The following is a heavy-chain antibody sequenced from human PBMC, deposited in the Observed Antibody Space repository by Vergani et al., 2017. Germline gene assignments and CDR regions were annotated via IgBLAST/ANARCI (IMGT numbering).Heavy chain of an antibody. Sequence: VQLVESGGGVVQPGRSLRLSCAASGFTFSSYGMHWVRQAPGKGLEWVAVISYDGSNKYYADSVKGRFTISRDNSKNTLYLQMNSLRAEDTAVYYCAVLGFGELLSNDDYWGQGTLVTVSS. D-gene: IGHD3-10*01. V-gene: IGHV3-30*03. CDR2: ISYDGSNK. CDR3: AVLGFGELLSNDDY. J-gene: IGHJ4*02. CDR1: GFTFSSYG.